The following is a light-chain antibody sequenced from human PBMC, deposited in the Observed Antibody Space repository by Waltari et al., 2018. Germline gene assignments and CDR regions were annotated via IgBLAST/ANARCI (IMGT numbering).Light chain of an antibody. CDR1: SSDVGSYHL. CDR3: CSYAGFYV. CDR2: EGS. V-gene: IGLV2-23*01. J-gene: IGLJ1*01. Sequence: QSALTQPASVSGSPGQSITISCTGTSSDVGSYHLVPLYQPHPGKAPKLMIYEGSKRPSGVSNRFSGSKSGNTASLTISGLQAEDEADYYCCSYAGFYVFGTGTKVTVL.